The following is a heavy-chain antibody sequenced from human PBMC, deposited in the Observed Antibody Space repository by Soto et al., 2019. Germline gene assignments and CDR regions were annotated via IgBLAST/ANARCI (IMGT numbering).Heavy chain of an antibody. Sequence: GGSLRLSCAASGFTFSSFAMTWVRQAPGKGLEWVSSLTGGGDKTYYAVSVKGRFTISRDNSMNTLYLQMDSLGPDDTALYYCAKGTAATTGDMAYWGQGPLVTVSS. CDR2: LTGGGDKT. V-gene: IGHV3-23*01. CDR3: AKGTAATTGDMAY. J-gene: IGHJ4*02. D-gene: IGHD7-27*01. CDR1: GFTFSSFA.